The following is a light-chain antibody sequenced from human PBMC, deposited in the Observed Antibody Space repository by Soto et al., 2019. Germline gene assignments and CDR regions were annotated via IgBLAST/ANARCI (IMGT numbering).Light chain of an antibody. CDR1: TSDVGAYNY. CDR2: QVS. V-gene: IGLV2-14*01. J-gene: IGLJ1*01. Sequence: QSALTQPASVSGSPGQSIAISCTGTTSDVGAYNYVSWYQQHPGKAPKLMIYQVSNRPSGVSNRFSGSKSGNTASLTISGLQAEDEPDYYCSSYTTSTTYVFGTGTKLTVL. CDR3: SSYTTSTTYV.